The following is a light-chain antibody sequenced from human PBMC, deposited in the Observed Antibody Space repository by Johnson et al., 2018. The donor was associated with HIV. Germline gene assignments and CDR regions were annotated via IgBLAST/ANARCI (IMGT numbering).Light chain of an antibody. J-gene: IGLJ1*01. CDR2: ENN. CDR3: GTWDGSLSAGLYV. Sequence: HSVLTQPPSVSAAPGQKVTISCSGSSSNIGNNYVSWYQQLPGTAPKLLIYENNKRPSGIPDRFSGSKSGTSATLGITGLQTGDEADYYCGTWDGSLSAGLYVFGTGTKVTVI. CDR1: SSNIGNNY. V-gene: IGLV1-51*02.